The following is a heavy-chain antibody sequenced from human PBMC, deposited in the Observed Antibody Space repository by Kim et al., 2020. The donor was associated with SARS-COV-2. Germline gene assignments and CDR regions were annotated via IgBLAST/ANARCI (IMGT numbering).Heavy chain of an antibody. CDR1: GYTFTSYD. Sequence: ASVKVSCKASGYTFTSYDINWVRQATGQGLEWMGWMNPNSGNTGYAQKFQGRVTMTRNTSISTAYMELSSLRSEDTAVYYCARGSQPGFGAAGYTWPGWFDPWGQGTLVTVSS. V-gene: IGHV1-8*01. J-gene: IGHJ5*02. CDR2: MNPNSGNT. CDR3: ARGSQPGFGAAGYTWPGWFDP. D-gene: IGHD6-13*01.